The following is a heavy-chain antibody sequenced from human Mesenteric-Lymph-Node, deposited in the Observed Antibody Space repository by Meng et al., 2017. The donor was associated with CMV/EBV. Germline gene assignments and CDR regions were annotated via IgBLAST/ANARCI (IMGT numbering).Heavy chain of an antibody. CDR1: GFTFSSYW. Sequence: GGSLRLSCAASGFTFSSYWMTWVRQAPGEGLQWVAKIKEDGSDTYYVDSVKGRFTISRDNAKNSLYLQMNSLRAEDTAVYFCARDYTNYPYYFDYWGQGTLVTVSS. CDR3: ARDYTNYPYYFDY. J-gene: IGHJ4*02. D-gene: IGHD4-11*01. V-gene: IGHV3-7*01. CDR2: IKEDGSDT.